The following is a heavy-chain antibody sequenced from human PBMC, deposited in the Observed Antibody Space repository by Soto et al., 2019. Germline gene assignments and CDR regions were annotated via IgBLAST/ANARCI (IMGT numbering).Heavy chain of an antibody. CDR1: GGSFTDYF. V-gene: IGHV4-34*01. J-gene: IGHJ5*02. Sequence: QVQLHQWGAGLLKSSETLSLTCAFYGGSFTDYFWSWIRQPPGKGLEWIGEINHSGSTDHNPSLKSRVTISVDTSKNQFSLRLTSVTAADTAVYYCARANYYFGSGSYFRNNWFEPWGQGTLVTVSS. CDR3: ARANYYFGSGSYFRNNWFEP. D-gene: IGHD3-10*01. CDR2: INHSGST.